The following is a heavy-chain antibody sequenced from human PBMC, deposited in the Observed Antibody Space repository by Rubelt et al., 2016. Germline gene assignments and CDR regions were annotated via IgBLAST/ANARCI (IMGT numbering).Heavy chain of an antibody. Sequence: QAPGKGLEWVAVISYDGRNKYYADSVKGRSTISRDNSKNTLYLQMNSLRAEDTAVYYCARVGIGDYSESEFDYWGQGTLVTVSS. J-gene: IGHJ4*02. V-gene: IGHV3-30*04. CDR3: ARVGIGDYSESEFDY. D-gene: IGHD4-17*01. CDR2: ISYDGRNK.